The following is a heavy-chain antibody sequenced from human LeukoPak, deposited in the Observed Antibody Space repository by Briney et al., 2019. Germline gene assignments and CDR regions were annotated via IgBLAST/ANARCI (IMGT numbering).Heavy chain of an antibody. CDR1: GYTFTGYY. V-gene: IGHV1-2*02. Sequence: ASVTVSCKASGYTFTGYYMHWVRQAPGQGLEWMGWINPNSGGTNYAQKFQGRVTMTRDTSISTAYMELSRLRSDDTAVYYCARDKSGTGAGGGDYYGMDVWGQGTTVTVSS. J-gene: IGHJ6*02. D-gene: IGHD2-21*01. CDR2: INPNSGGT. CDR3: ARDKSGTGAGGGDYYGMDV.